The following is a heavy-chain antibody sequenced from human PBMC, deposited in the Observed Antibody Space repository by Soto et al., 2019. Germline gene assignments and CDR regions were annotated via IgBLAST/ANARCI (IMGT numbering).Heavy chain of an antibody. V-gene: IGHV1-18*01. CDR2: ISAYNGNT. J-gene: IGHJ5*02. Sequence: ASVKVSCKASGYTFTSYGISWVRQAPGQGLEWMGWISAYNGNTNYAQKLQGRVTMTTDTSTSTAYMELRSLRSDDTAVYYCARDKGITMVRGVTPSGWFDPWGQGTLVTVSS. CDR3: ARDKGITMVRGVTPSGWFDP. CDR1: GYTFTSYG. D-gene: IGHD3-10*01.